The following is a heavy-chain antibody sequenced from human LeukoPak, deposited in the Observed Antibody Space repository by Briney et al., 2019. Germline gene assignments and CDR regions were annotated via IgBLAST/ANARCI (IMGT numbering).Heavy chain of an antibody. Sequence: GRSLRLSCAASGFTFSSYGMHWVRQAPGKGLEWVAVISYDGSNKYYADSVKGRFTISRDNSKNTLYLQMNSLRAEDTAVYYCAKDWLYSSGWSPPNWFDPWGQGTLVTVSS. V-gene: IGHV3-30*18. CDR2: ISYDGSNK. J-gene: IGHJ5*02. CDR3: AKDWLYSSGWSPPNWFDP. CDR1: GFTFSSYG. D-gene: IGHD6-19*01.